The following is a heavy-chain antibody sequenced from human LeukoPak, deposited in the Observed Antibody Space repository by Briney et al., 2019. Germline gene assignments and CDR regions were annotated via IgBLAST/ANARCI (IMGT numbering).Heavy chain of an antibody. Sequence: GGSLGLSCAASGFTISSYVMSWVRQAPGKGLEWVSGISVSSGSTYYADSVKGRFTISGDNSKNTLFLQMNSLRAEDTAVYYCAKNSYDSSGYYSPDYWGQGTLVTVSS. D-gene: IGHD3-22*01. J-gene: IGHJ4*02. CDR1: GFTISSYV. V-gene: IGHV3-23*01. CDR3: AKNSYDSSGYYSPDY. CDR2: ISVSSGST.